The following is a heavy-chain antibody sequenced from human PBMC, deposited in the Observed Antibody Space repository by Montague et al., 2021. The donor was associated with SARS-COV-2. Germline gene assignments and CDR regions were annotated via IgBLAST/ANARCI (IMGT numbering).Heavy chain of an antibody. D-gene: IGHD3-10*01. CDR3: ARVMAGKVRGVIGVWFDP. Sequence: SETLSLTCTVSGGSISSSSYYWGWIRQPPGKGLEWIGYIYYSGSTNYNPSLKSRVTISVDTSKNQFSLKLSSVTAADTAVYYCARVMAGKVRGVIGVWFDPWGQGTLVTVSS. CDR1: GGSISSSSYY. CDR2: IYYSGST. V-gene: IGHV4-61*05. J-gene: IGHJ5*02.